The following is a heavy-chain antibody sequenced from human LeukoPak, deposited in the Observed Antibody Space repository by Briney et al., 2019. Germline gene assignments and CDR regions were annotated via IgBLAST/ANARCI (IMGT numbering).Heavy chain of an antibody. CDR3: TRHKRSTSCFDY. V-gene: IGHV3-11*01. J-gene: IGHJ4*02. Sequence: GGSLRLSCAASGFTFSDYYMSWIRQAPGKGLEWVSYISSSGSTIYYADSVKGRFTISRDNAKNSLYLQMNSLRAEDTAVYYCTRHKRSTSCFDYWGQGTLVTVSS. CDR1: GFTFSDYY. CDR2: ISSSGSTI. D-gene: IGHD2-2*01.